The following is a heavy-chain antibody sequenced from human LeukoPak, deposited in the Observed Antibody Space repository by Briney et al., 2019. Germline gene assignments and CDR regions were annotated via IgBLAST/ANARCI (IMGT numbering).Heavy chain of an antibody. Sequence: GGSLRLSCAASGFTFSSYGMHWVRQAPGKGLEWVSSISSSSSYIYYADSVKGRFTISRDNAKNSLYLQMNSLRAEDTAVYYCAREVVPAAHFDYWGQGTLVTVSS. V-gene: IGHV3-21*01. CDR3: AREVVPAAHFDY. CDR1: GFTFSSYG. CDR2: ISSSSSYI. J-gene: IGHJ4*02. D-gene: IGHD2-2*01.